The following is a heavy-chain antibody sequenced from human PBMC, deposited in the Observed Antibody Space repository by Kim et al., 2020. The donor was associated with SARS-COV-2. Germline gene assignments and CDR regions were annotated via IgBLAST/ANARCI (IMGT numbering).Heavy chain of an antibody. J-gene: IGHJ6*02. D-gene: IGHD3-10*01. CDR3: ARDRGVGVTPSGTHYYYYGMDV. CDR1: GDPISRFY. CDR2: VYYSGTT. V-gene: IGHV4-59*13. Sequence: SETLSLTCSVSGDPISRFYWSWIRQFPGKGLEWIGYVYYSGTTTYNPSLKSRATITVDTSKNQFSLRLRAVTAADTAVYFCARDRGVGVTPSGTHYYYYGMDVWGQGTTVAVS.